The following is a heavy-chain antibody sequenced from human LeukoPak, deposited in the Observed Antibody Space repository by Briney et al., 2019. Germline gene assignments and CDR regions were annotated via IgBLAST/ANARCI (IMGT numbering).Heavy chain of an antibody. J-gene: IGHJ3*02. CDR3: AREPPGYAFDI. CDR1: GYTFTSYY. Sequence: GASVKVSFKASGYTFTSYYMHRVRQAPGQGLEWMGIINPSGGSTSYAQKFQGRVTMTRDTSTSTVYMELSSLRSEDTAVYYCAREPPGYAFDIWGQGTMVTVSS. D-gene: IGHD3-10*01. V-gene: IGHV1-46*03. CDR2: INPSGGST.